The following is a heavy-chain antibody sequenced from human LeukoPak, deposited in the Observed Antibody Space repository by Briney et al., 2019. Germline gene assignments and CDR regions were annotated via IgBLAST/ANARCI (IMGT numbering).Heavy chain of an antibody. Sequence: PGGSLRLSCAASGYTFTGYYMHWVRQAPGQGLEWMGWINPNSGGTNYAQKFQGRVTMTRDTSISTAYMELSRLRSDDTAVYYCARDIGYCSSTSCYPFFDYWGQGTLVTVSS. V-gene: IGHV1-2*02. CDR2: INPNSGGT. J-gene: IGHJ4*02. CDR1: GYTFTGYY. D-gene: IGHD2-2*01. CDR3: ARDIGYCSSTSCYPFFDY.